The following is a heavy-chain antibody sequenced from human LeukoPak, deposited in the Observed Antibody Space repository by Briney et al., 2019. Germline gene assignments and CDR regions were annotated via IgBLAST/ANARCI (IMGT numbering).Heavy chain of an antibody. J-gene: IGHJ5*02. CDR2: INPNSGGT. V-gene: IGHV1-2*02. CDR1: GYTFTGYY. Sequence: ASVKVSCKASGYTFTGYYMHRVRQAPGQGLEWMGWINPNSGGTNYAQKFQGRVTMTRDTSISTAYMELSRLRSDDTAVYYCASTYDHSSSWRNNWFDPWGQGTLVTVSS. CDR3: ASTYDHSSSWRNNWFDP. D-gene: IGHD6-6*01.